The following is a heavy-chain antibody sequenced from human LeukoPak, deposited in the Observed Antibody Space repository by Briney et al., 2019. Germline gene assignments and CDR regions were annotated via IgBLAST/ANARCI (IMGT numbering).Heavy chain of an antibody. CDR1: GFRFTDYS. D-gene: IGHD2-2*01. CDR3: VKDRPCETCMPMDA. Sequence: GGSLRLSCAASGFRFTDYSMSWVRQAPGKGLEWVAGLGRSGEYKYYADSVKGRFTISRDNTKDTVSLQMNSLRAEDSAIYFCVKDRPCETCMPMDAWGQGTTVTVSS. J-gene: IGHJ6*02. V-gene: IGHV3-23*01. CDR2: LGRSGEYK.